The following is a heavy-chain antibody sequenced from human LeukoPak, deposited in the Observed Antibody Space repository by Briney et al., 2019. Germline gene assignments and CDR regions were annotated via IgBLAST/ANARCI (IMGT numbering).Heavy chain of an antibody. D-gene: IGHD3-16*02. CDR3: ARGPGTVETFGGVIVIDTSFDY. CDR2: IYHSGST. CDR1: GGSISSGGYS. J-gene: IGHJ4*02. V-gene: IGHV4-30-2*01. Sequence: PSETLSLTCAVSGGSISSGGYSWSWIRQPPGKGLEWIGYIYHSGSTYYNPSLKSRVTISVDRSKNQFSLKLSSVTAADTAVYYCARGPGTVETFGGVIVIDTSFDYWGQGTLVTVSS.